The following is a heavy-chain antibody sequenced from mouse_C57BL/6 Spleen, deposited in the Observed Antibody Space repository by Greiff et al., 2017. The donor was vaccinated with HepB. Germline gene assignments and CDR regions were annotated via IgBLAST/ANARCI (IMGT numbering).Heavy chain of an antibody. D-gene: IGHD2-2*01. CDR3: ARESTMVTYYAMDY. J-gene: IGHJ4*01. CDR1: GFTFSSYG. Sequence: EVKLEESGGDLVKPGGSLKLSCAASGFTFSSYGMSWVRQTPDKRLEWVATISSGGSYTYYPDSVKGRFTISRDNAKNTLYLQMSSLKSEDTAMYYCARESTMVTYYAMDYWGQGTSVTVSS. V-gene: IGHV5-6*02. CDR2: ISSGGSYT.